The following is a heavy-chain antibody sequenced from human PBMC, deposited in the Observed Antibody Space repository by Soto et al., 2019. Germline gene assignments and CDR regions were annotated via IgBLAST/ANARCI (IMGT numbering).Heavy chain of an antibody. J-gene: IGHJ4*02. Sequence: EVQLGESGGGLVQPGGSLRLSCAASGFTFSSYWMHWVRQAPGKGLVWVSRINSDGSSTSYADSGKGRFTISRDNAKNTLYLQMTSLRAEDTAVYYCVRTSLVVAAATREDYWGQGTLVTVSS. CDR1: GFTFSSYW. D-gene: IGHD2-15*01. CDR3: VRTSLVVAAATREDY. CDR2: INSDGSST. V-gene: IGHV3-74*01.